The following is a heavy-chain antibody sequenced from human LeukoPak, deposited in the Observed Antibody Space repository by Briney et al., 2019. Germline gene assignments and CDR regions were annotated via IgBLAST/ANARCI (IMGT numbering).Heavy chain of an antibody. Sequence: GGSLRLSCAASGFTFTNSWMAWVRQAPGKGLEWVANIKQDGSTKHYADSLKGRFNISRDNPKNSLYLQLNNLGADDTAVYYCTRDTDGSLDYWGQGILVTVAS. CDR2: IKQDGSTK. V-gene: IGHV3-7*01. CDR3: TRDTDGSLDY. J-gene: IGHJ4*02. D-gene: IGHD1-26*01. CDR1: GFTFTNSW.